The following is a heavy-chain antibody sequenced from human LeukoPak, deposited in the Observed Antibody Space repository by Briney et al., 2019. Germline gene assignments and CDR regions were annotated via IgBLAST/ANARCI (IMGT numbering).Heavy chain of an antibody. CDR3: ARVFDS. CDR1: GGSVSTSDYY. V-gene: IGHV4-39*07. J-gene: IGHJ4*02. CDR2: VFYTGKT. Sequence: PSETLSLTCTVSGGSVSTSDYYWGWIRQSPVKGLEWIGDVFYTGKTNYNPSLRGRATTSIDTSKNQFSLKLTYVTAADTAVYYCARVFDSWGQRTLVTVSS.